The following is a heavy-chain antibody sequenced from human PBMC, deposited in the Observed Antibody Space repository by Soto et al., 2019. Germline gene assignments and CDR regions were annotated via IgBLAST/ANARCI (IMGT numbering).Heavy chain of an antibody. J-gene: IGHJ6*02. Sequence: QVQLQQWGAGLLKPSETLSLTCAVYGGSFSGYYWTWIRQPPGKGLEWIGEINHSGSTNYNPSLTGEVTISVATSRNKFHRKLSSVNAAGTAVYYCARAVARFSYYYYGMDVWGHGATVTVSS. CDR2: INHSGST. CDR3: ARAVARFSYYYYGMDV. V-gene: IGHV4-34*01. D-gene: IGHD5-12*01. CDR1: GGSFSGYY.